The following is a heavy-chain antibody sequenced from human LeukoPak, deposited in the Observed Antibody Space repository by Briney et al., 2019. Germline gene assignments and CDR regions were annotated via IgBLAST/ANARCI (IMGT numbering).Heavy chain of an antibody. J-gene: IGHJ6*03. CDR1: GFTFSSYW. CDR2: IKQDGSEK. CDR3: ARVGIVVVPAAMIWYYYYYMDV. V-gene: IGHV3-7*01. D-gene: IGHD2-2*01. Sequence: GGSLRLSCAASGFTFSSYWMSGVRQAPGKGLEWVANIKQDGSEKYYVDSVKGRFTISRDNAKNSLYLQMNRLRAEDTAVYYCARVGIVVVPAAMIWYYYYYMDVWGKGTTVTASS.